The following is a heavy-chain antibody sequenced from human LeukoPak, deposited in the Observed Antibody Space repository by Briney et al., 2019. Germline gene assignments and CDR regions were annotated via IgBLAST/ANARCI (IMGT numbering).Heavy chain of an antibody. CDR1: GGSISRYY. CDR2: IYYSGST. D-gene: IGHD5-18*01. Sequence: PSETLSLTCTVSGGSISRYYWSWIRQPPGKGLEWIGYIYYSGSTNYNPSLKSRVTISVDTSKNQFSLKLSSVTAADTAVYYCARGYAEYFQHWGQGTLVTVSS. J-gene: IGHJ1*01. CDR3: ARGYAEYFQH. V-gene: IGHV4-59*01.